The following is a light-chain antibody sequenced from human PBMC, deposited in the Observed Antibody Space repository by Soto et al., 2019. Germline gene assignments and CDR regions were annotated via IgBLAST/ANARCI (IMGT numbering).Light chain of an antibody. V-gene: IGKV3-15*01. J-gene: IGKJ1*01. CDR1: QSVSSN. Sequence: EIVMTQSPSTLSVSPGERATLSCRASQSVSSNLAWYQQKPGQAPRLLIYGASNRDTGIPARFSGSGSGTDFTLTISRLQSEDFAVSYCQQYNNWPRALGQGTKVEIK. CDR3: QQYNNWPRA. CDR2: GAS.